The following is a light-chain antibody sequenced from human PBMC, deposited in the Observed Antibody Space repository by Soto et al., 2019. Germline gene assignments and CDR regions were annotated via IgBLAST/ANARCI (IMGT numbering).Light chain of an antibody. CDR3: QQRSNWLT. CDR2: VAS. V-gene: IGKV1-39*01. J-gene: IGKJ4*01. Sequence: DIQMTQSPSSLSASVGDRVTITCRASQSISRYLNWYQQKPGKAPNLLIYVASSLQSEVPARFSGSGSGTDFTLTISSLEPEDFAVYYCQQRSNWLTFGGGTKVDIK. CDR1: QSISRY.